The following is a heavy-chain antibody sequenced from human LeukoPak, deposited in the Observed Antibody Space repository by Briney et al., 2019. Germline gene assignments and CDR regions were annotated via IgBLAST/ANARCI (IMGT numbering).Heavy chain of an antibody. J-gene: IGHJ4*02. Sequence: SETLSLTCTVSGGSISSSSYYWGWIRQPPGKGLEWIGSIYYSGSTYYNPSLKSRVTISVDTSKNQFSLKLSSVTAADTAVYYCARDHDYVWGSYRYTGYDYWGQGTLVTVSS. CDR1: GGSISSSSYY. D-gene: IGHD3-16*02. V-gene: IGHV4-39*07. CDR2: IYYSGST. CDR3: ARDHDYVWGSYRYTGYDY.